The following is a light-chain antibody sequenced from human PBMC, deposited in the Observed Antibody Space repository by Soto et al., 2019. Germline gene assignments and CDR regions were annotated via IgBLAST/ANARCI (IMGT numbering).Light chain of an antibody. CDR3: QHYVDTPLT. J-gene: IGKJ4*01. V-gene: IGKV3-20*01. Sequence: EIVLTQSPGTLSLSPGERATLSCRASQSVHNNYLAGYQQIPGQAPRLLISRASSRATGLPDRFSGSGSGTDFTLTISRLEHEDFAVYYCQHYVDTPLTFGGGTKVEIK. CDR1: QSVHNNY. CDR2: RAS.